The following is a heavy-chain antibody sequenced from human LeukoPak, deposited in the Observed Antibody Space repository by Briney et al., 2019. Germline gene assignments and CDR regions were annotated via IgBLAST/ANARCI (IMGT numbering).Heavy chain of an antibody. J-gene: IGHJ5*02. CDR3: ARINPYGVRKGWFDP. V-gene: IGHV4-34*01. CDR1: GGSFSGYY. D-gene: IGHD4-17*01. Sequence: SETLSLTCAVYGGSFSGYYWSWIRQPPGKGLEWIGEINHSGSINYNPSLKSRVTISVDTSKNQFSLKLSSVTAADTAVHYCARINPYGVRKGWFDPWGQGTLVTVSS. CDR2: INHSGSI.